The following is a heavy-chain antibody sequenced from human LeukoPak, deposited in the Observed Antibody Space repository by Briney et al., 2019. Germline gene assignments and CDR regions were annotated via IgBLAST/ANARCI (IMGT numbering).Heavy chain of an antibody. D-gene: IGHD3-10*01. V-gene: IGHV1-8*03. CDR2: MNPNSGNT. Sequence: GTSVKVSCKASGYTFTSYDINWVRHGTGQGLEWMGWMNPNSGNTGYAQKFHGRVTIIRITTTSTAYMELSSLRSEETAVYYSARVPTYYYGSGSRKNWFDPWGQGTLVTVSS. CDR1: GYTFTSYD. J-gene: IGHJ5*02. CDR3: ARVPTYYYGSGSRKNWFDP.